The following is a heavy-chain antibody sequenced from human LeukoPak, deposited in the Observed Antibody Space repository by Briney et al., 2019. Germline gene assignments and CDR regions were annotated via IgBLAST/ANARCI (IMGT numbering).Heavy chain of an antibody. CDR1: GYTFTSYW. Sequence: GESLKISCKGSGYTFTSYWIGWVRQMPGKGLEWMGIIYPDDSDTRYSPSFQGQVTISADKSINTAYLQWSSLQASDTAMYFCARGDISSLFDYWGQGTLVTVSS. J-gene: IGHJ4*02. D-gene: IGHD5-12*01. V-gene: IGHV5-51*01. CDR2: IYPDDSDT. CDR3: ARGDISSLFDY.